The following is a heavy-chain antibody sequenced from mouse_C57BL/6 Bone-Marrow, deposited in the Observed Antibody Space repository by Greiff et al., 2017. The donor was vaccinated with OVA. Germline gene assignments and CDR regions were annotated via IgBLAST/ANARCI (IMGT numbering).Heavy chain of an antibody. CDR3: ARSTYSSTPDY. CDR2: IYPRSGNT. Sequence: QVQLMESGAELARPGASVKLSCKASGYTFTSYGISWVKQTTGQGLEWIGEIYPRSGNTYYNEKFKGKATLTADKSSSTAYMELRSLTSEDSAVYFYARSTYSSTPDYWGQGTTLTVSS. J-gene: IGHJ2*01. V-gene: IGHV1-81*01. D-gene: IGHD2-5*01. CDR1: GYTFTSYG.